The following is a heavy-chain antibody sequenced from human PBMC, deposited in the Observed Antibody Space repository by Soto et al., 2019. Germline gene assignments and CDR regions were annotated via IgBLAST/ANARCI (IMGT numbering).Heavy chain of an antibody. V-gene: IGHV4-59*01. Sequence: SETLSLTCTVSGGSISSYYWSWIRQPPGKGLEWIGYIYYSGSTNYNPSLKSRVTISVDTSKNQFSLKLSSVTAADTAVYYCARSPLRGIRDYGDHVFDYWGQGTRSPSPQ. D-gene: IGHD4-17*01. J-gene: IGHJ4*02. CDR3: ARSPLRGIRDYGDHVFDY. CDR1: GGSISSYY. CDR2: IYYSGST.